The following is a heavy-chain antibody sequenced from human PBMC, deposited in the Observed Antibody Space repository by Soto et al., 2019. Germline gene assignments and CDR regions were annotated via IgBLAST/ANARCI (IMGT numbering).Heavy chain of an antibody. CDR3: ARGLNVYGHSAYYYY. J-gene: IGHJ4*02. D-gene: IGHD3-22*01. CDR1: GCTVSSND. V-gene: IGHV3-53*02. Sequence: EVQLVETGGGLIQPGGSLRLSCAASGCTVSSNDMSWVRQAPGKGLEWVSIIYSGGSTHYAPSVKGRFTISRDNSKNTLYLQMNSLSTEDTAVYYCARGLNVYGHSAYYYYWGQGTLVTVSP. CDR2: IYSGGST.